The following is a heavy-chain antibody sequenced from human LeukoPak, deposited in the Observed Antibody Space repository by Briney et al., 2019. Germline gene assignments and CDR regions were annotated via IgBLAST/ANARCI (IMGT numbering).Heavy chain of an antibody. CDR3: ARYSGSYYYPPAWDL. D-gene: IGHD1-26*01. J-gene: IGHJ4*02. CDR1: GFTFSNNA. CDR2: TSTSGGSA. V-gene: IGHV3-23*01. Sequence: GGFLRLSCAASGFTFSNNAMSWVRQAPGKGLEWVSATSTSGGSAYYADSVKGRFTISRDNSKNTLYLQMDSLRADDTAVYYCARYSGSYYYPPAWDLWGQGTLVTVSS.